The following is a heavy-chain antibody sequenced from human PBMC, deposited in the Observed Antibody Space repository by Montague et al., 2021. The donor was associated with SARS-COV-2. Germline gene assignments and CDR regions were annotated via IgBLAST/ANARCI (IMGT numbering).Heavy chain of an antibody. D-gene: IGHD3-3*01. Sequence: SETLSLTCTVSGGSISSYYWSWIRQSAGKGLEWIGRIHTSGSTDYNPSLNSRVTMSVDTSKNQFSLKLSSVTAADTAVYYCASGRYYDFWSGYYSHDYVSGMEVWGQGTTVTVSS. CDR2: IHTSGST. CDR3: ASGRYYDFWSGYYSHDYVSGMEV. V-gene: IGHV4-4*07. CDR1: GGSISSYY. J-gene: IGHJ6*02.